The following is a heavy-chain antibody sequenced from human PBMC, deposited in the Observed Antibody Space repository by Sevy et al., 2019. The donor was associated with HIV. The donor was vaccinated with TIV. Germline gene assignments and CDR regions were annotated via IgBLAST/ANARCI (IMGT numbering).Heavy chain of an antibody. D-gene: IGHD1-26*01. CDR2: IKQDESEK. J-gene: IGHJ4*02. Sequence: GGSLRLSCAASGFTFSDYWMSWVRQSPGKGLEWVAIIKQDESEKYYVDSVKGRFAISRDNGKKSVSLQMNGLRVEDTALYYCARAVGGFNWRPYYFDSWGQGTLVTVSS. CDR3: ARAVGGFNWRPYYFDS. V-gene: IGHV3-7*01. CDR1: GFTFSDYW.